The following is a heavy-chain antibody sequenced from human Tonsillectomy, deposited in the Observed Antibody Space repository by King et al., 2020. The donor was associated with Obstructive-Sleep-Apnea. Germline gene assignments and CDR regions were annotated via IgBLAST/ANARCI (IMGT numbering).Heavy chain of an antibody. CDR3: ARAASSGWYRWFDP. CDR1: GYTFTSYD. Sequence: VQLVQSGAEVKKPGASVKVSCKASGYTFTSYDINWVRQATGQGLEWMGWMNPNSGKPGYAQKFQGRVTMTRNTSISTASMELSSLRSAETAVYYCARAASSGWYRWFDPWGQGTLVTVSS. V-gene: IGHV1-8*01. J-gene: IGHJ5*02. CDR2: MNPNSGKP. D-gene: IGHD6-19*01.